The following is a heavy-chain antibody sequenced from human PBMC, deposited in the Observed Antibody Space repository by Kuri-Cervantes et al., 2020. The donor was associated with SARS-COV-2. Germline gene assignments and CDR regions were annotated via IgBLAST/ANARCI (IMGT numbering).Heavy chain of an antibody. CDR2: IYYSGST. CDR3: ATTNSGYDTSD. CDR1: GASMSSSHYY. Sequence: GSLRLSCTVSGASMSSSHYYWGWIRQPPGKGLEWIGSIYYSGSTYYNPSLKSRVTISVDTSKNQFSLKLSSVTAADTAVYYCATTNSGYDTSDWGQGTLVTVSS. V-gene: IGHV4-39*07. D-gene: IGHD3-9*01. J-gene: IGHJ4*02.